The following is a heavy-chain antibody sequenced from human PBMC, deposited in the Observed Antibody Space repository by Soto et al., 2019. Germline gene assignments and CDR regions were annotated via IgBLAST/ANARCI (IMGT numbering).Heavy chain of an antibody. Sequence: QVQLVESGGGVVQPGRSLRLSCAASGFTFSSYGMHWVRQAPGKGLEWVAVISYDGSNKYYADSVKGRFTISRDNSKNTLYLQMNSLRAEDTAVYYCAKAHARRGSSWIWFDPWGQGTLVTVSS. CDR3: AKAHARRGSSWIWFDP. D-gene: IGHD6-6*01. V-gene: IGHV3-30*18. J-gene: IGHJ5*02. CDR2: ISYDGSNK. CDR1: GFTFSSYG.